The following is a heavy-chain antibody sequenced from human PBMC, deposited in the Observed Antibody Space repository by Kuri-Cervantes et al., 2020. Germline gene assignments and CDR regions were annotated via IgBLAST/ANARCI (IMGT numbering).Heavy chain of an antibody. Sequence: ASVKVSCKASGYTFTSYGISWVRQAPGQGLEWMGWISAYNGNTNYAQKFQGRVTITADKSTSTAYMELSSLRSEDTAVYYCARDHDYYDSSGYYPNAFDIWGQRTMVTVSS. CDR1: GYTFTSYG. CDR2: ISAYNGNT. CDR3: ARDHDYYDSSGYYPNAFDI. V-gene: IGHV1-18*01. J-gene: IGHJ3*02. D-gene: IGHD3-22*01.